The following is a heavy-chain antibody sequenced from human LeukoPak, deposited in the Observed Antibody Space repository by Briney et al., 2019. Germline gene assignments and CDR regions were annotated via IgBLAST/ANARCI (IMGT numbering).Heavy chain of an antibody. CDR3: AAEVPPYYYDSSGYVY. CDR2: ISGSGGST. V-gene: IGHV3-23*01. CDR1: GFTFSSYA. Sequence: GGSLRLSCAASGFTFSSYAMSWVRQAPGKGLEWVSAISGSGGSTYYADSVKGRFTISRDNPKNTLYLQMNSLRAEDTAVYYCAAEVPPYYYDSSGYVYWGQGTLVTDSS. J-gene: IGHJ4*02. D-gene: IGHD3-22*01.